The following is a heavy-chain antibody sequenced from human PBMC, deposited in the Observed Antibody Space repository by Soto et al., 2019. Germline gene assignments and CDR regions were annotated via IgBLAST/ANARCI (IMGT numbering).Heavy chain of an antibody. CDR3: AREREYYYGSGSPPTRWFDP. CDR1: GFTFSSYA. J-gene: IGHJ5*02. D-gene: IGHD3-10*01. V-gene: IGHV3-30-3*01. CDR2: ISYDGSNK. Sequence: QVQLVESGGGVVQPGRSLRLSCAASGFTFSSYAMHWVRQAPGKGLEWVAVISYDGSNKYYADSVKGRFTISRDNSKNTLYLQMNSLRAEDTAVYYCAREREYYYGSGSPPTRWFDPWGQGTLVTVSS.